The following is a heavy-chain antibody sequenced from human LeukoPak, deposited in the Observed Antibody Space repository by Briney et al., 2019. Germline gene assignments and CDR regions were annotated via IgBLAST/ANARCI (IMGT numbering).Heavy chain of an antibody. Sequence: GGSLRLSCAASGFTFNSYWMAWVRQAPGKGLEWVANIKQDGNKKCYVDSVKGRFTISRDNAKNSLYLQMNSLRVEDTAVYYCAKGRSDFDYWGQGTLVTVSS. CDR3: AKGRSDFDY. CDR2: IKQDGNKK. J-gene: IGHJ4*02. V-gene: IGHV3-7*01. CDR1: GFTFNSYW.